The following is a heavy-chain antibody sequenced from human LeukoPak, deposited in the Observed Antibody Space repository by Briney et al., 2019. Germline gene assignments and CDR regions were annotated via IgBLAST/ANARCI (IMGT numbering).Heavy chain of an antibody. Sequence: GGSLRLSCAASGFTFSDYYMSWIRQAPGKGLEWVSYISSSGSTIYYADSVKGRFTISRDNAKNSLYLQMNSLRAEDTAVYYCARDLFAPMVDSDAFDIWGQGTMVTVPS. J-gene: IGHJ3*02. D-gene: IGHD4/OR15-4a*01. CDR1: GFTFSDYY. V-gene: IGHV3-11*01. CDR2: ISSSGSTI. CDR3: ARDLFAPMVDSDAFDI.